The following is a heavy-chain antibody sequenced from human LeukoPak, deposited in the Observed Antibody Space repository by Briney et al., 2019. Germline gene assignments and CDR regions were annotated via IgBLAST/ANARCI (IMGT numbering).Heavy chain of an antibody. CDR3: AKDEMDDSSGYYGY. J-gene: IGHJ4*02. V-gene: IGHV3-30*02. D-gene: IGHD3-22*01. CDR1: GFTFSSYG. CDR2: IRYDGSNK. Sequence: GGSLRLSCAASGFTFSSYGMHWVRQAPGKGLEWVAFIRYDGSNKYYADSVKGRFTISRDNSKNTLYLQMNSLRAEDTAVYYCAKDEMDDSSGYYGYWGQGTLVTVSS.